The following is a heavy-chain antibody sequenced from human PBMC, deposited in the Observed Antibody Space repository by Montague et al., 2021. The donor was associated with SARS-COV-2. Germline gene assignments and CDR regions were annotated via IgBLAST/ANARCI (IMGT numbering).Heavy chain of an antibody. CDR2: INHSGST. Sequence: SETLSLTCAVYGGSFSGYSWSWIRQPPGKGLEWIGEINHSGSTNYNPSLKSRVTISVDTSKNQFSLKLSSVTAADTAVYYCARGHYSSSWYGIRYYFDYWGQGTLVTVSS. CDR3: ARGHYSSSWYGIRYYFDY. CDR1: GGSFSGYS. D-gene: IGHD6-13*01. J-gene: IGHJ4*02. V-gene: IGHV4-34*01.